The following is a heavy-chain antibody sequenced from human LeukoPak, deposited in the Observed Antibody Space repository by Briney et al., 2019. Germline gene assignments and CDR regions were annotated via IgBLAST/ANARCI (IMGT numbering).Heavy chain of an antibody. Sequence: PSETLSLTCTVSGGSISSSSYYWGWIRQPPGKGLEWIGSIYYSGSTYYNPSLKSRVTISVDTSKNQFSLKLSSVTAADTAVYYCARDVTMVRGVIRLPRNYFDYWGQGTLVTVSS. J-gene: IGHJ4*02. CDR3: ARDVTMVRGVIRLPRNYFDY. CDR1: GGSISSSSYY. CDR2: IYYSGST. V-gene: IGHV4-39*02. D-gene: IGHD3-10*01.